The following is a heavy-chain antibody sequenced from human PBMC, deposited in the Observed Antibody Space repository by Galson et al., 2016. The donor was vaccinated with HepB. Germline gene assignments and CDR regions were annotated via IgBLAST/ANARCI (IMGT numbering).Heavy chain of an antibody. CDR1: GLTFSSYA. V-gene: IGHV3-23*01. D-gene: IGHD6-19*01. CDR2: ITGSGGSA. Sequence: SLRLSCAASGLTFSSYALTWVRQAPGKGLEWVSTITGSGGSAYYSDSVKGRFTISRDNSKNTLYLQMNNLTVEDTALYYCAKDPGYSSGATAYWGRGTLVSVSS. J-gene: IGHJ4*02. CDR3: AKDPGYSSGATAY.